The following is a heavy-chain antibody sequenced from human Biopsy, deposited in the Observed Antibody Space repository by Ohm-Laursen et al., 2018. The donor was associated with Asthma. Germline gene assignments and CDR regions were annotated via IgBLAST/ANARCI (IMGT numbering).Heavy chain of an antibody. CDR2: ISGSGGST. Sequence: GSLRLSCAASGFTFGDYWMSWVRQPPGKGLEWVSTISGSGGSTYYADSVKGRFTISRDNSKNTLHLQMNSLRAEDTAVYYCAKAREDIVVVVAVSDSWGQGTLVSVSS. CDR1: GFTFGDYW. D-gene: IGHD2-15*01. J-gene: IGHJ4*02. CDR3: AKAREDIVVVVAVSDS. V-gene: IGHV3-23*01.